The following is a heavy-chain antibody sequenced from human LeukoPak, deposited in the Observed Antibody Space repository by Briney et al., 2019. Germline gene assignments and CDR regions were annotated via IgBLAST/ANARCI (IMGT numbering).Heavy chain of an antibody. CDR2: ICTSGDT. Sequence: GGSLRLSCVASEFTFSSNAMSWVRQAPGKGLEWVSTICTSGDTYYTDSVKGRFTISRDNSMNTLYLQMNSLRAEDTAVYYCAKGRHDYGDYSYYYGMDVWGQGTTVTVSS. CDR1: EFTFSSNA. D-gene: IGHD4-17*01. J-gene: IGHJ6*02. CDR3: AKGRHDYGDYSYYYGMDV. V-gene: IGHV3-23*01.